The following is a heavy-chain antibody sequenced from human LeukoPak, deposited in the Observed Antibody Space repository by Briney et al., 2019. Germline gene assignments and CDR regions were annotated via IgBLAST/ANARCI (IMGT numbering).Heavy chain of an antibody. J-gene: IGHJ4*02. CDR3: ASGDDTVTTPEVFDY. D-gene: IGHD4-17*01. V-gene: IGHV3-48*04. CDR2: ISSSGSTI. CDR1: GFTFRSYG. Sequence: GGSLILSCAASGFTFRSYGMHWVRQAPGKGLEWVSYISSSGSTIYYADSVKGRFTISRDNAKNSLYLQMNSLRAEDTAVYYCASGDDTVTTPEVFDYWGQGTLVTVSS.